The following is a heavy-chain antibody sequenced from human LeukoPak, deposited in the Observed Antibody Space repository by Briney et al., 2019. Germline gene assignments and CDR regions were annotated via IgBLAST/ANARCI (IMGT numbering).Heavy chain of an antibody. Sequence: KTSETLSLTCTVSGDSISSSNYYWGWIRQSPGKGLEWIGSIYYSGSTDYNPSLKSRVTISVDTSKNQVSLKLSSVTAADTAVYYSLPVDNWIYILLTRGQGTLVTVSS. CDR3: LPVDNWIYILLT. CDR1: GDSISSSNYY. CDR2: IYYSGST. D-gene: IGHD1-20*01. V-gene: IGHV4-39*01. J-gene: IGHJ4*02.